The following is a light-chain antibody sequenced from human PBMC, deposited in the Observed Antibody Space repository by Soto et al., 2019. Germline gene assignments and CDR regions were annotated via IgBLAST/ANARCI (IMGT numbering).Light chain of an antibody. V-gene: IGKV1-5*01. Sequence: DIQMTQSPSTLSASVGDRVTITCRASQRSSSSLAWYQQKPWKAPQLLIHDATSLESGVPSRFSGSGSGTEFTLTISSLQPDDFATYYCQQYNSYSVYTFGQGTKLEI. J-gene: IGKJ2*01. CDR1: QRSSSS. CDR3: QQYNSYSVYT. CDR2: DAT.